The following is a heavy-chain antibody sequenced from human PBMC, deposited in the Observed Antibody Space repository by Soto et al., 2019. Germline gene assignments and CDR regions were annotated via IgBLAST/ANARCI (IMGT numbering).Heavy chain of an antibody. V-gene: IGHV4-34*01. J-gene: IGHJ6*03. CDR3: ARTRIFGVVPNYYYYYMDV. CDR2: INLSGST. D-gene: IGHD3-3*01. Sequence: SETLSLTCAVYGGSFSGYYWSWIRQPPGKGLEWIGEINLSGSTNYNPSLKSRVTISVDTSKNQFSLKLSSVTAADTAVYYCARTRIFGVVPNYYYYYMDVWGKGTTVTVSS. CDR1: GGSFSGYY.